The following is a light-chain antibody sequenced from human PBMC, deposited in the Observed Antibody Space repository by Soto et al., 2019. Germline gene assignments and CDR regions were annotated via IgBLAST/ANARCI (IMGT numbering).Light chain of an antibody. Sequence: DIQMPQSPPTLSASVGDRVTITCRASQSIDRWMAWYQRKPGKAPKVLIYDASTLESGVPSRFSGSGSGTEFTLTISSMKPDDFATYVCQQYSGYSTFGGGTKVDIK. CDR2: DAS. CDR3: QQYSGYST. J-gene: IGKJ4*01. CDR1: QSIDRW. V-gene: IGKV1-5*01.